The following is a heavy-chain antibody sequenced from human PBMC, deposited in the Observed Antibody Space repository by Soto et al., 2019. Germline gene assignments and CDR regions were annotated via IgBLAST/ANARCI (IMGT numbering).Heavy chain of an antibody. J-gene: IGHJ4*02. CDR3: ARNTYYDILTGYYLSI. Sequence: SETLSLTCTVSGGSVSSGSYYWSWIRQPPGKGLEWIGYIYYSGSTNYNPSLKSRVTISVDTSKNQFSLKLSSVTAADTAVYYCARNTYYDILTGYYLSIWGQGTLVTVSS. V-gene: IGHV4-61*01. CDR1: GGSVSSGSYY. D-gene: IGHD3-9*01. CDR2: IYYSGST.